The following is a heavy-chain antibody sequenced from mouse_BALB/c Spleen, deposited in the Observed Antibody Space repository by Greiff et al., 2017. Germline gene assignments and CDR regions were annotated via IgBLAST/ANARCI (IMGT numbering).Heavy chain of an antibody. CDR3: TRSYWDVPWFAY. CDR2: IYPGNSDT. J-gene: IGHJ3*01. CDR1: GYTFTSYW. Sequence: VQLQQSGTVLARPGASVKMSCKASGYTFTSYWMHWVKQRPGQGLEWIGAIYPGNSDTSYNQKFKGKAKLTAVTSTSTAYMELSSLTNEDSAVYYCTRSYWDVPWFAYWGQGTLVTVSA. V-gene: IGHV1-5*01. D-gene: IGHD4-1*01.